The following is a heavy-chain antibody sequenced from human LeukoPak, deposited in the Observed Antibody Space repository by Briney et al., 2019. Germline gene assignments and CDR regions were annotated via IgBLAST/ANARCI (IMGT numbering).Heavy chain of an antibody. V-gene: IGHV4-59*01. J-gene: IGHJ4*01. D-gene: IGHD4-17*01. CDR2: IYYRGST. Sequence: KTSETLSLTCTVSGGSINYYYWSWIRQPPGKGLEWIGYIYYRGSTNYNPSLNSRVTISVDTSKNQFSLKLTSVNAADTAVYYCARTTGDYGYYFDYWGHGTLVTVSS. CDR3: ARTTGDYGYYFDY. CDR1: GGSINYYY.